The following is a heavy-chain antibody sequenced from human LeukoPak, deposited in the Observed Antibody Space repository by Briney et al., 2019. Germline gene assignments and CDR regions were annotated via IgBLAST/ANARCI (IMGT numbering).Heavy chain of an antibody. CDR3: ARANRYSSSRYWFDY. Sequence: GGSLRLSCAASGFTFSSYWMSWVRQAPGKGLEWVANIKQDGSEKYYVDSVKGRFTISRDNAKNSLYLQMNSLRAEDTAVYYCARANRYSSSRYWFDYWGQGTLVTVSS. D-gene: IGHD6-13*01. J-gene: IGHJ4*02. CDR1: GFTFSSYW. CDR2: IKQDGSEK. V-gene: IGHV3-7*04.